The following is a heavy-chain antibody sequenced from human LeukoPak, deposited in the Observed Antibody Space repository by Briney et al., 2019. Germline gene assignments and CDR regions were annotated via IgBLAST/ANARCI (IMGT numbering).Heavy chain of an antibody. CDR3: ARVVVVAATPNYWYFDL. J-gene: IGHJ2*01. CDR1: GFTFSSYA. D-gene: IGHD2-15*01. V-gene: IGHV3-23*01. CDR2: ISGSGGST. Sequence: GGSLRLSCAASGFTFSSYAMSWVRQAPGKGLEWVSAISGSGGSTYYADSVKGRFTISRDNAKNSLYLQMNSLRAEDTAVYYCARVVVVAATPNYWYFDLWGRGTLVTVSS.